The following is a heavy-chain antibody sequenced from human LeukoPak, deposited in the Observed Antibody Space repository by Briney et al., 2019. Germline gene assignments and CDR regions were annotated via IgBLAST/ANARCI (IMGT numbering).Heavy chain of an antibody. CDR3: ARDGTREQLVPGY. CDR2: IIPILGIA. V-gene: IGHV1-69*04. J-gene: IGHJ4*02. D-gene: IGHD6-13*01. Sequence: SVKVSCKASGGTFSSYAISWVRQAPGQGLEWMGRIIPILGIANYAQKFQGRVTITADKSTSTAYMELSSLRSDDTAVYYCARDGTREQLVPGYWGQGTLVTVSS. CDR1: GGTFSSYA.